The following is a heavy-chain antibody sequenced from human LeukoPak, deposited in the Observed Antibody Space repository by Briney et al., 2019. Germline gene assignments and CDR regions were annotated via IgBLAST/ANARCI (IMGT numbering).Heavy chain of an antibody. D-gene: IGHD5-24*01. Sequence: PGTSLRLSCAASGFTFSSYGMHWVRQAPGKGLEWVGVIGYDGNNKYYADSVKGRFTISRDNSKNTLYLQMNSLRAEDTAVYYCARDTRDGYNPDAFDIWGQGTMVTVSS. CDR1: GFTFSSYG. J-gene: IGHJ3*02. CDR3: ARDTRDGYNPDAFDI. V-gene: IGHV3-30*03. CDR2: IGYDGNNK.